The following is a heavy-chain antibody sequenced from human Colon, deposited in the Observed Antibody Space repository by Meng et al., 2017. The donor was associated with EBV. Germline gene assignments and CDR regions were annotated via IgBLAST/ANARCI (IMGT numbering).Heavy chain of an antibody. J-gene: IGHJ2*01. CDR3: ARVGWRQWSFDL. V-gene: IGHV4-30-4*01. CDR1: GGSISSGDYY. D-gene: IGHD5-18*01. CDR2: IYYSGST. Sequence: QVQRQESGPGLVKPSQTRSLPCTVSGGSISSGDYYLSWIRQPPGKGLELIGHIYYSGSTSYNPSLKSRVTISVDTSNNQFSLKLSSVTAADTAVYYCARVGWRQWSFDLWGRGTLVTVSS.